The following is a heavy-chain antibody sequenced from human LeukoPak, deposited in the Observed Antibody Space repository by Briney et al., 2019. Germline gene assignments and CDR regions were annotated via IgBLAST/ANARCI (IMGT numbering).Heavy chain of an antibody. CDR3: AKDTQSGAFDI. D-gene: IGHD7-27*01. V-gene: IGHV3-9*01. CDR1: GFTFDNYA. Sequence: GGSLRLSCAASGFTFDNYAMHWVRQAPGKGLGWVSGISWNSGSIGYADSVKGRFTISRDNAKNSLFLQMNSLRAEDTALYYCAKDTQSGAFDIWGQGTMVTVSS. CDR2: ISWNSGSI. J-gene: IGHJ3*02.